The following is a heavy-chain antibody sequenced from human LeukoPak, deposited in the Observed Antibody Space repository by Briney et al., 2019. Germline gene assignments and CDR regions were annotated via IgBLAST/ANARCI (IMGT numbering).Heavy chain of an antibody. D-gene: IGHD2-8*02. CDR1: GFTFSDYW. V-gene: IGHV3-7*01. Sequence: QTGGSLRLSCVASGFTFSDYWMRWVRQAPGKGLEWVANISPDGGSKQYVDSVKGRFSISRDNAKNSLYLQMDSLRVEDTATYYCAREHWSTPFYWGQGTLVTVSS. CDR3: AREHWSTPFY. J-gene: IGHJ4*02. CDR2: ISPDGGSK.